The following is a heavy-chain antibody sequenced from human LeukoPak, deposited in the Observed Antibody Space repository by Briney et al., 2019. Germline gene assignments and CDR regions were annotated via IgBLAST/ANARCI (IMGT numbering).Heavy chain of an antibody. CDR1: GFTFSSYS. D-gene: IGHD2-2*01. V-gene: IGHV3-21*01. J-gene: IGHJ6*04. Sequence: GGSLRLSCAASGFTFSSYSMNWVRQAPGKGLEWVSSISSSSSYIHYADSVKGRFTISRDNAKNSLYLQMNSLRAEDTAVYYCARDEKVVPAAIFYYGMDVWGKGTTVTVSS. CDR3: ARDEKVVPAAIFYYGMDV. CDR2: ISSSSSYI.